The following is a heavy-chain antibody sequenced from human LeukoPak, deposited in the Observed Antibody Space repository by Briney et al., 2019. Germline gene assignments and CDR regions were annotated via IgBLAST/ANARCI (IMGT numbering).Heavy chain of an antibody. D-gene: IGHD1-26*01. CDR2: IYYSGST. CDR1: GGSISSHY. CDR3: ARGGGSFDY. Sequence: SETLSLTCTVSGGSISSHYWSWIRQPPGKGLEWIGYIYYSGSTNYNPSLKSRVTISVDTSKSQFSLNLTSMTAADTAVYYCARGGGSFDYWGQGTLVTGSS. J-gene: IGHJ4*02. V-gene: IGHV4-59*11.